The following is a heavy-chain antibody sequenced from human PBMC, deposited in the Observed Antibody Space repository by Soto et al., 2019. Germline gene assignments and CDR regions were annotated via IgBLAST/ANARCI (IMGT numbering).Heavy chain of an antibody. J-gene: IGHJ3*02. Sequence: QAQLVQSGAEIKKPGASVKVSCKAAGYTFSAYTMNWVRQAPGQSLEWMGWINAGSGNTKYSQNFQGRVSITRDTSASTVYMELTGLKSEDTAVYYCARDTETLGPRANDALDIWGQGTMVTVSS. D-gene: IGHD3-3*02. CDR3: ARDTETLGPRANDALDI. V-gene: IGHV1-3*01. CDR1: GYTFSAYT. CDR2: INAGSGNT.